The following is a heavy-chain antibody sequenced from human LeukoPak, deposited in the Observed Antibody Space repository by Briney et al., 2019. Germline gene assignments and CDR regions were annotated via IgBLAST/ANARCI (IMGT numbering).Heavy chain of an antibody. V-gene: IGHV3-11*01. Sequence: PGGSLRLSCAVSGFTFTDTYMTWIRQAPGKGLESLSYISPSGTDISYADSVKGRFTISRDNAKNSLYLQMDSLRAEDTAVYYCTRDPMRLDYWGQGTLVTVSS. CDR1: GFTFTDTY. J-gene: IGHJ4*02. CDR3: TRDPMRLDY. CDR2: ISPSGTDI.